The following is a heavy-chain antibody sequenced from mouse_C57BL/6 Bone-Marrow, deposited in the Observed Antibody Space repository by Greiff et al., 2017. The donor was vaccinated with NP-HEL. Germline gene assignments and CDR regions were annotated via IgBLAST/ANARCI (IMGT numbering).Heavy chain of an antibody. CDR3: AGSSHWYFDV. CDR2: INPGSGGN. V-gene: IGHV1-54*01. CDR1: GYAFTNYL. Sequence: QVQLQQSGAELVRPGTSVKVSCKASGYAFTNYLIEWVKQRPGQGLEWIGVINPGSGGNNYNEKFKGKATLTADKSSSTAYMQLSSLTSEDSAVYFCAGSSHWYFDVWGTGTTVTVSS. D-gene: IGHD1-1*01. J-gene: IGHJ1*03.